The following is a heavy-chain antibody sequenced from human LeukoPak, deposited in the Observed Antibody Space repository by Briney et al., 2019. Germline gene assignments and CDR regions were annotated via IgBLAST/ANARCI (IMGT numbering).Heavy chain of an antibody. CDR2: INTYNGNT. CDR3: ARRSDSGSCDD. Sequence: ASVKVSCKASGYSFTSYYMHWVRQAPGQGLECMGWINTYNGNTNYAQKLQGRVTMTTDTSTSTAYMELRSLRSDDTAVYYCARRSDSGSCDDWGQGTLVTVSS. CDR1: GYSFTSYY. V-gene: IGHV1-18*04. J-gene: IGHJ4*02. D-gene: IGHD1-26*01.